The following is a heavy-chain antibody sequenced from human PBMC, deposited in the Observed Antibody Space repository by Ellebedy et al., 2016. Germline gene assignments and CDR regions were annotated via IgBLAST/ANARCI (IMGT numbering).Heavy chain of an antibody. V-gene: IGHV3-23*01. CDR1: GFTFSTFA. J-gene: IGHJ4*02. D-gene: IGHD6-13*01. CDR2: FSGSGGRT. Sequence: GGSLRLXXAASGFTFSTFAMSWVRQAPGKGLEWVSTFSGSGGRTYYADSVKGRYSISKDNSKNTLYLQMNSLRSEDTAVYYCAIQAEGYNSPWDSWGQGTLVTVSS. CDR3: AIQAEGYNSPWDS.